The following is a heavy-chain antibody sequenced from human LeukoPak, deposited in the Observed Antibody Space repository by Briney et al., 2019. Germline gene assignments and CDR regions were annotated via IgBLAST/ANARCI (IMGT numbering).Heavy chain of an antibody. J-gene: IGHJ6*03. V-gene: IGHV3-21*01. CDR2: ISSSSSYI. D-gene: IGHD4/OR15-4a*01. Sequence: GGSLRLSCAASGFTFSSYSMNWVRQAPGKGLEWVSSISSSSSYIYYADSVKGRFTIFRDNAKNSLYLQMNSLRAEDTAVYYCARERGDSMALYYYYMDVWGKGTTVTVSS. CDR3: ARERGDSMALYYYYMDV. CDR1: GFTFSSYS.